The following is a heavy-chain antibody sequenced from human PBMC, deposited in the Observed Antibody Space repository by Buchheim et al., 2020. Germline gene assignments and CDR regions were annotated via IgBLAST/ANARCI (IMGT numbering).Heavy chain of an antibody. CDR3: ARGGGWTDF. D-gene: IGHD6-19*01. V-gene: IGHV3-7*01. CDR2: VKKDGSET. J-gene: IGHJ4*02. CDR1: GFTFTNNG. Sequence: EVQLVESGGGLVQPGGSLRLSCAASGFTFTNNGMSWVRQHPGKGLEWGASVKKDGSETYYVDFARGRFTISRDNAKNSLYLQMNSLRAEDTAVYFCARGGGWTDFWGQGA.